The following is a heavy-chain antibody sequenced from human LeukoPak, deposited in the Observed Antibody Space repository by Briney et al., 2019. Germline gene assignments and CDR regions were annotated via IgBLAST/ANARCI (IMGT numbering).Heavy chain of an antibody. Sequence: GGSLRLSCAASGFIVSSKYMSWVRQAPGKGLEWVSVLYSGGNTYYADSVKGRFTISRDNSKNTLYLQMNSLRAEDTAVYYCAKDRSGFTGDFDYWGQGTLVTVSS. D-gene: IGHD1-14*01. V-gene: IGHV3-53*05. J-gene: IGHJ4*02. CDR3: AKDRSGFTGDFDY. CDR1: GFIVSSKY. CDR2: LYSGGNT.